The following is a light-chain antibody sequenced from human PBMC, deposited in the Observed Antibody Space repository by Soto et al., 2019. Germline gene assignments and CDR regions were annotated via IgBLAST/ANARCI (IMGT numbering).Light chain of an antibody. CDR3: SSYTSSSNWV. CDR2: EVS. Sequence: QAVVTQPASVSGSPGQSITISCTGTSSDVGGYNYVSWYQQHPANAPKLMIFEVSSRPSGVSNRFSGSKSGNTASLTISGLQAEDEADYYCSSYTSSSNWVFGGGTKLTVL. V-gene: IGLV2-14*01. J-gene: IGLJ3*02. CDR1: SSDVGGYNY.